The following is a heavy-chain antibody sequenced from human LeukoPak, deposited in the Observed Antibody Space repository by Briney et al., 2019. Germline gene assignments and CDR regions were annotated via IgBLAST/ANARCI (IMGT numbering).Heavy chain of an antibody. J-gene: IGHJ4*02. CDR2: ISNNGDYT. CDR1: GFTFSSSA. Sequence: GGSLRLSCAASGFTFSSSAMSWVRQTPGKGLEWVSAISNNGDYTYYADSVQGRFTISRDNSKSTLCLQMNSLRAEDTAVYYCAKQLGYCSDGSCYFPYWGQGTLVTVSS. V-gene: IGHV3-23*01. D-gene: IGHD2-15*01. CDR3: AKQLGYCSDGSCYFPY.